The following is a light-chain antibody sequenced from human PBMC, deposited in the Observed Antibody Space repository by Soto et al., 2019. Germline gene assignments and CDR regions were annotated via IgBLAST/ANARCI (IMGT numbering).Light chain of an antibody. V-gene: IGLV1-44*01. Sequence: QSVLTQPPSASGTPGQRVTISCSGSFSNIGSNPVNWYQQLPGTAPKLLIYSNNQRPSGVPDRFSGSKSGTSASLAISGLQSEDEADYYCAAWDDSLNGWVFGGGTKLTVL. CDR1: FSNIGSNP. CDR3: AAWDDSLNGWV. CDR2: SNN. J-gene: IGLJ3*02.